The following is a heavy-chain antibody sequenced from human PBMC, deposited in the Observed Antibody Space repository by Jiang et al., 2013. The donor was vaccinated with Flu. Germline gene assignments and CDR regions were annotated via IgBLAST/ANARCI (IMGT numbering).Heavy chain of an antibody. Sequence: KYYVDSVKGRFTISRDNAKNSLYLQMNSLRAEDTAVYYCARVVGAQYYYYYMDVWGKGTTVTVSS. D-gene: IGHD1-26*01. CDR3: ARVVGAQYYYYYMDV. V-gene: IGHV3-7*03. J-gene: IGHJ6*03. CDR2: K.